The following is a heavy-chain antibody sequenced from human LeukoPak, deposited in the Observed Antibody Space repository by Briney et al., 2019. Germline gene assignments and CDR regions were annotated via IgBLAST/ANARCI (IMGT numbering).Heavy chain of an antibody. CDR1: GYTSTGYY. D-gene: IGHD3-10*01. CDR2: INPNSGGT. Sequence: GASVKVSCKASGYTSTGYYMHWVRQAPGQGLEWMGWINPNSGGTNYAQKFQGRVTMTRDTSIGTAYMELSRLRSDDTAVYYCARGPYYGSGRRGYYFDYWGQGTLVTVSS. V-gene: IGHV1-2*02. CDR3: ARGPYYGSGRRGYYFDY. J-gene: IGHJ4*02.